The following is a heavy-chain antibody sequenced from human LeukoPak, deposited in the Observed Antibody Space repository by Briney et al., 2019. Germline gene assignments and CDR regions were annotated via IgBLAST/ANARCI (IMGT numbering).Heavy chain of an antibody. V-gene: IGHV1-69*04. Sequence: SVKVSCKASGGTFSSYAISWVRQAPGQGLEWMGRIITILGIANYAQKFQGRVTITADTSTSTAYMELSSLRSEDTAVYYCARAYCGGDCYNDYWGQGTLVTVSS. CDR1: GGTFSSYA. CDR3: ARAYCGGDCYNDY. D-gene: IGHD2-21*02. J-gene: IGHJ4*02. CDR2: IITILGIA.